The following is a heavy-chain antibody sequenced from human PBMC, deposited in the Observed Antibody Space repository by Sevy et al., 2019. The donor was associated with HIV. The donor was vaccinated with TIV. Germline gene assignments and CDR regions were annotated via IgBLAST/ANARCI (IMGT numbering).Heavy chain of an antibody. CDR1: GGTFSSYA. D-gene: IGHD4-17*01. CDR2: IIPIFGTA. CDR3: AREDGDYGIATPLGYYYMDV. J-gene: IGHJ6*03. Sequence: ASVKVSCKASGGTFSSYAISWVRQAPGQGLEWMGRIIPIFGTANYAQKFQGRVTITADESTSTAYMELSSLRSEDTAVYYCAREDGDYGIATPLGYYYMDVWGKGTTVTVSS. V-gene: IGHV1-69*13.